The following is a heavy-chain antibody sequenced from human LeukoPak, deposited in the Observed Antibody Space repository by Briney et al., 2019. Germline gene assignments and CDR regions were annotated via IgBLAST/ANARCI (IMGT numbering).Heavy chain of an antibody. CDR3: ARDGYTDKGNWFDP. V-gene: IGHV1-18*01. J-gene: IGHJ5*02. Sequence: GASVKVSCKASGGTFISYAISWVRQAPGQGLEWMGWISAYNGNTNYAQKLQGRVTMTTDTSTSTAYMELRSLRSDDTAVYYCARDGYTDKGNWFDPWGQGTLVTVSS. D-gene: IGHD6-13*01. CDR1: GGTFISYA. CDR2: ISAYNGNT.